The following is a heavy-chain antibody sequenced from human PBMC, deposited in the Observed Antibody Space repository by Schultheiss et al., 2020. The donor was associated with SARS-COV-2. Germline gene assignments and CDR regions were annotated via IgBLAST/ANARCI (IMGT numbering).Heavy chain of an antibody. Sequence: ASVKVSCKASGYTFTGYYMHWVRKAPGQGLEWMGWINPNSGGTNYAQKFQGRVTMTRDTSISTAYMELSRLRSDDTAVYYCARGQVFGVATGHWGQGTLVTVSS. V-gene: IGHV1-2*02. CDR2: INPNSGGT. CDR3: ARGQVFGVATGH. D-gene: IGHD3-3*01. J-gene: IGHJ4*02. CDR1: GYTFTGYY.